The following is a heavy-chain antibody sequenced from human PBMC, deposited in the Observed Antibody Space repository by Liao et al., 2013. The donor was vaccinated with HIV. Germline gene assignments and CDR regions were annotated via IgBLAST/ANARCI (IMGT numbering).Heavy chain of an antibody. V-gene: IGHV4-4*07. CDR1: GDSISGSY. Sequence: QVQLQESGPGLVKPSETLSLTCTVSGDSISGSYWSWIRQPAGKGLEYIGRIHTSGSINYNPSVKGRVTISEDTSKNQFFLKLTSVTAADTAMYFCARLPRGYFGESAFDIWGQGTKVTVSS. CDR3: ARLPRGYFGESAFDI. CDR2: IHTSGSI. D-gene: IGHD3-10*01. J-gene: IGHJ3*02.